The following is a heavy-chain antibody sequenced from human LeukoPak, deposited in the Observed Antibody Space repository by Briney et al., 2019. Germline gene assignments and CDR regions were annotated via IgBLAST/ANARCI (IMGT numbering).Heavy chain of an antibody. J-gene: IGHJ4*02. CDR2: ISSSSSTI. CDR3: ARGLYLDDPFY. V-gene: IGHV3-48*04. D-gene: IGHD2-2*02. CDR1: GFTFSSYS. Sequence: PGGSLRLSCAASGFTFSSYSMNWVRQASGKGLEWVSYISSSSSTIYYADSVKGRFTISRDNAKNSLYLQMNSLRAEDTAVYYCARGLYLDDPFYWGQGTLVTVSS.